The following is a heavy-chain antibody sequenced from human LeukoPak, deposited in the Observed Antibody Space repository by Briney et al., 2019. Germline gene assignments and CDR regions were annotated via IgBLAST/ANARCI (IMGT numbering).Heavy chain of an antibody. CDR3: ARDRLAYNWNYMILDP. D-gene: IGHD1-7*01. J-gene: IGHJ5*02. CDR1: GFTFSSYS. CDR2: ISSSSSTI. Sequence: GGSLRLSCAASGFTFSSYSMNWVRQAPGKGLEWVSYISSSSSTIYYADSVKGRFTISRDNAKNSLYLQMNSLRAEDTAVYYCARDRLAYNWNYMILDPWGQGTLVTVSS. V-gene: IGHV3-48*04.